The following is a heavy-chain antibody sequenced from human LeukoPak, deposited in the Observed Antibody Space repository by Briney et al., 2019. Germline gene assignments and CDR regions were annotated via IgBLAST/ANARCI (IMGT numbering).Heavy chain of an antibody. V-gene: IGHV3-23*01. J-gene: IGHJ4*02. Sequence: GGSLRLSCAASGFTFSSYGMSWVRQAPGKGLEWVSAIGGRDGSTYYADSVKGRFTISRDNSKNTLYVQMNSLRAEDTAVYYCAKGHCYGSGSLDYWGQGTLVTVSS. CDR3: AKGHCYGSGSLDY. CDR1: GFTFSSYG. CDR2: IGGRDGST. D-gene: IGHD3-10*01.